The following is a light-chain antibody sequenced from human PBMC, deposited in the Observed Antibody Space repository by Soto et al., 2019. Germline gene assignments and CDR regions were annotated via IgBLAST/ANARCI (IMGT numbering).Light chain of an antibody. CDR3: QQYYNWPRT. CDR1: QSVSSN. Sequence: EIAMTQSPATLSVSPGERATLSCRASQSVSSNLAWYQQKPGQVPRLLMYGASTRATGIPARFSGSGSGTEFTLTISSLQSEDSAVYYCQQYYNWPRTFGQGTKVDIK. J-gene: IGKJ1*01. CDR2: GAS. V-gene: IGKV3-15*01.